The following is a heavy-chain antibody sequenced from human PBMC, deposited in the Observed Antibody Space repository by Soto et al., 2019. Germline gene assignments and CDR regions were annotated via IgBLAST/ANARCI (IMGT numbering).Heavy chain of an antibody. CDR1: GGSIISSSYY. CDR3: ARLGPSSGWVYFDY. D-gene: IGHD6-19*01. J-gene: IGHJ4*02. CDR2: IYYSGST. V-gene: IGHV4-39*01. Sequence: LSLTCTVSGGSIISSSYYWGWIRQPPGKGLEWIGSIYYSGSTYYNPSLKSRVTISVDTSKNQFSLKLSSVTAADTAVYYCARLGPSSGWVYFDYWGQGTLVTVSS.